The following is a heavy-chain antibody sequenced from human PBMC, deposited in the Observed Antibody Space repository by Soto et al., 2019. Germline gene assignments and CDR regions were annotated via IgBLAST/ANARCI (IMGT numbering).Heavy chain of an antibody. CDR2: ISTYNGDT. J-gene: IGHJ6*02. Sequence: GASVKVSCKASGYTFTRSGISWVRQAPGQGLEWMGWISTYNGDTNYAQTFQGRVTMTTDTSTSTVYMELRSLRSDDTAAYYCAGEGVAPYYYYGMDVWGQGTPVTVSS. CDR3: AGEGVAPYYYYGMDV. D-gene: IGHD5-12*01. V-gene: IGHV1-18*01. CDR1: GYTFTRSG.